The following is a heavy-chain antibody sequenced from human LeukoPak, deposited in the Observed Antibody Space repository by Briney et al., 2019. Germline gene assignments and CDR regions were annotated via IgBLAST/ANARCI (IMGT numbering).Heavy chain of an antibody. CDR2: ISGSGGST. D-gene: IGHD3-22*01. Sequence: GGSLRLSCAASGFTFSSYAMSWVRQAPGKGLEWVSAISGSGGSTYYADSVKGRFTISRDNSKNTLYLQMNSLRAEDTAVYYCAKVGGGYYYDSSGYPNWGQGTLVTVSS. CDR3: AKVGGGYYYDSSGYPN. V-gene: IGHV3-23*01. CDR1: GFTFSSYA. J-gene: IGHJ4*02.